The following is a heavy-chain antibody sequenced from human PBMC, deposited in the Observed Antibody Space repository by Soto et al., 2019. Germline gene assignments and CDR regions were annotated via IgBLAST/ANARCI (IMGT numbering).Heavy chain of an antibody. D-gene: IGHD2-15*01. J-gene: IGHJ6*03. CDR1: GYPFTDYY. CDR2: INPLTGGT. V-gene: IGHV1-2*04. CDR3: ARGINARIVYDYFYMDV. Sequence: QVQLVQSGAEVRKPGASVKVSCKASGYPFTDYYIQWVRQAPGQGLEWLGWINPLTGGTKFAPKFQDWVTMTSDTSITTDYMEITRLTSDDTAVYYCARGINARIVYDYFYMDVWGKGTSVSVSS.